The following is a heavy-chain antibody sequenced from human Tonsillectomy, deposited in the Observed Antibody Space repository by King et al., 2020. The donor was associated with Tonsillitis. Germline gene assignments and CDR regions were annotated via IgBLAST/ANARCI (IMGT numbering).Heavy chain of an antibody. V-gene: IGHV2-70*04. CDR1: GFSLSTSGMR. J-gene: IGHJ5*02. CDR3: ARNSGGAYNWFDH. Sequence: VTLKESGPALVKPTQTLTLTCTFSGFSLSTSGMRVSWIRQPPGQALEWLARIDWDDAKFYSTSLKTRLTISKDTSKNQVVLTMTNMDPVDTATYYCARNSGGAYNWFDHWGQGTLVTVSS. CDR2: IDWDDAK. D-gene: IGHD2-15*01.